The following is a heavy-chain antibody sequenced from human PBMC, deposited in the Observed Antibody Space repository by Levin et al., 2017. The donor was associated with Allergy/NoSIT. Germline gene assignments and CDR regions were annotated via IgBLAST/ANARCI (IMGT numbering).Heavy chain of an antibody. D-gene: IGHD5-12*01. J-gene: IGHJ4*02. V-gene: IGHV4-30-4*01. CDR3: ARDRIDSGYYLG. Sequence: SETLSLTCTVSGGSISSGDYYWSWIRQPPGKGLEWIGYIYYSGSTYYNPSLKSRVTISVDTSKNQFSLKLSSVTAADTAVYYCARDRIDSGYYLGWGQGTLVTVSS. CDR1: GGSISSGDYY. CDR2: IYYSGST.